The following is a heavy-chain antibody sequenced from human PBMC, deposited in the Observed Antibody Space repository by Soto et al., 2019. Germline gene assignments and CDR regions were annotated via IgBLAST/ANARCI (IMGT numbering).Heavy chain of an antibody. Sequence: ASVKVSCKPSGYTFTSYYIHWVRQAPGQGLEWMGTINPSGGDTTYAQKFQGRVTMTRDTSASTAYMELSSLRSEDTAVYYCARTDFWSGYPRVGDYYGMDVWGQGTTVTVSS. D-gene: IGHD3-3*01. CDR3: ARTDFWSGYPRVGDYYGMDV. V-gene: IGHV1-46*01. CDR2: INPSGGDT. CDR1: GYTFTSYY. J-gene: IGHJ6*02.